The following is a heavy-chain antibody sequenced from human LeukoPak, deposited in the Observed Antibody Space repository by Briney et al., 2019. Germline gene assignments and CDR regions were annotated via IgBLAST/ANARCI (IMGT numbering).Heavy chain of an antibody. D-gene: IGHD6-13*01. CDR3: TRGSKQQRDRSWFDP. J-gene: IGHJ5*02. Sequence: GGSLRLSCTASGFTFGDYAMSWVRQAPGKGLEWVGFIRSKAYGGTTEYAASVKGRFTISRDDSKSTAYLQMNSLKTEDTAVYYCTRGSKQQRDRSWFDPWGQGTLVTVSS. CDR1: GFTFGDYA. CDR2: IRSKAYGGTT. V-gene: IGHV3-49*04.